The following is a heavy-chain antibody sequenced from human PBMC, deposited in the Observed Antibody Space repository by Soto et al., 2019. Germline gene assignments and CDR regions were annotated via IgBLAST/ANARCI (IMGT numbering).Heavy chain of an antibody. J-gene: IGHJ4*02. CDR3: ARSDGRY. CDR1: GGSISSYY. CDR2: IYNNEST. V-gene: IGHV4-59*01. Sequence: QVQLQESGPGLVKPSETLSLTCTVSGGSISSYYWSWIRQPPGKGLAWIGYIYNNESTNYNPSLKRLVTTTVDTSKNQFSLKLSTVTAADTGVYYCARSDGRYWGQGTLVTVSS.